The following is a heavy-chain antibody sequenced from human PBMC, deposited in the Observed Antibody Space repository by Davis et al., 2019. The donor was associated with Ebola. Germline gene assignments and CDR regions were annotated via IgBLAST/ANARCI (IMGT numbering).Heavy chain of an antibody. CDR2: IYTGGRI. J-gene: IGHJ3*02. Sequence: PGGSLRLSCAASGFTVNSNYMNWVRKAPGKGLEWVSVIYTGGRIYYADSVKGRFTISRDNAKNSLYLQMNSLRAEDTAVYYCARVGSNYDIWGQGTMVTVSS. D-gene: IGHD4/OR15-4a*01. V-gene: IGHV3-66*01. CDR3: ARVGSNYDI. CDR1: GFTVNSNY.